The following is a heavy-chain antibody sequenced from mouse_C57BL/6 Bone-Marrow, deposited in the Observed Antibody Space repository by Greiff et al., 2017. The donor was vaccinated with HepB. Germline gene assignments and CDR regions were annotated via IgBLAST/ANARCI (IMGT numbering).Heavy chain of an antibody. CDR1: GFNIKDYY. D-gene: IGHD3-2*02. CDR2: IDPEDGDT. Sequence: VQLKQSGAELVRPGASVKLSCTASGFNIKDYYMHWVKQRPEQGLEWIGRIDPEDGDTEYAPKFQGKATMTADTSSNTAYLQLSSLTSEDTAVYYCTTCSDSSGYLYYFDYWGQGTTLTVSS. CDR3: TTCSDSSGYLYYFDY. V-gene: IGHV14-1*01. J-gene: IGHJ2*01.